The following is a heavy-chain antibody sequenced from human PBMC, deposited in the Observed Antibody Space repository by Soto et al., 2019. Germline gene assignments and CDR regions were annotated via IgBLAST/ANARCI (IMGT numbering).Heavy chain of an antibody. Sequence: GSLRLSCAASGFTFSSYSMNWVRQAPGKGLEWVSHISSSSSIIHYAVSVQGRFTISRDNARNSLFLQMDSLSDEDTAVYYCARAQYFYYGMDVWGQGTTVTVSS. CDR3: ARAQYFYYGMDV. J-gene: IGHJ6*02. CDR2: ISSSSSII. V-gene: IGHV3-48*02. CDR1: GFTFSSYS.